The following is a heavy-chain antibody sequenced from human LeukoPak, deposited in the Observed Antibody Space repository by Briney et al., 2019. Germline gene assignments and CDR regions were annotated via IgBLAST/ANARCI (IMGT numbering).Heavy chain of an antibody. Sequence: SETLSLTCKVSGGSVSSHYWSWIRQPPGRGLEWIGYIYYIGTTSYNPSLKSRVTISVDTSKNQFPLKLSAVTAADTAVYYCARDQRYSYGDYYFDYWGQGTLVTVSS. CDR3: ARDQRYSYGDYYFDY. CDR1: GGSVSSHY. J-gene: IGHJ4*02. V-gene: IGHV4-59*02. D-gene: IGHD5-18*01. CDR2: IYYIGTT.